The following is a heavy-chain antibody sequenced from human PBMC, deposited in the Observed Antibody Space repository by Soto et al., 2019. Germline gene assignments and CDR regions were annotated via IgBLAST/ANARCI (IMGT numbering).Heavy chain of an antibody. CDR3: ARVGSGDYYYYGMDV. CDR1: GGSFSGYY. Sequence: SETLSLTCAVYGGSFSGYYWSWIRQPPGKGLEWIGEINHSGSTNYNPSLKSRVTISVDTSKNQFSLKLSSVTAADTAVYYCARVGSGDYYYYGMDVWGQGTTVT. J-gene: IGHJ6*02. CDR2: INHSGST. V-gene: IGHV4-34*01.